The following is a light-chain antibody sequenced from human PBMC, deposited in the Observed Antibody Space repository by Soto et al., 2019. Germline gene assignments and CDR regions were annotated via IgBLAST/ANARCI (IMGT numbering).Light chain of an antibody. Sequence: EIVMTQSPATLFVSPGERATLSCRASQSVSINLAWFQQKPGQAPRLLIYGASTRATGIPARFSGSGSGTEFTLTISSLQSEDFAVYYCQQCKDWPLTFGGGTKVEIK. CDR2: GAS. V-gene: IGKV3-15*01. J-gene: IGKJ4*01. CDR3: QQCKDWPLT. CDR1: QSVSIN.